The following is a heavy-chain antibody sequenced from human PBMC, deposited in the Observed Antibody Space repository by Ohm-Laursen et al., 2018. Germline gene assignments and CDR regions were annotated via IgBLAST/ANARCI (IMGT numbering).Heavy chain of an antibody. V-gene: IGHV3-30*03. Sequence: SLRLSCAAPGFIFSSFGMHWARQAPGKGLEWVALISNDGSNKYYADSVKGRFTISRDNSKNTLNLQMNSLRTEDTAVYYCAGDPGDADTFDYWGQGTLVTVSS. D-gene: IGHD2-21*01. J-gene: IGHJ4*02. CDR3: AGDPGDADTFDY. CDR2: ISNDGSNK. CDR1: GFIFSSFG.